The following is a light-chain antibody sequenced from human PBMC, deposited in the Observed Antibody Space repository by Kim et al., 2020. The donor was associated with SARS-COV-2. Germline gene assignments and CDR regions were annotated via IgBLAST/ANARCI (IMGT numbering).Light chain of an antibody. CDR3: CSYAGSYTHYV. Sequence: QSAPTQARSVSGSPRQSVTISCTGTSSDVGGYNYVSWYQQHPGKAPKLMIYDVSKRPSGVPDRFSGSKSGNTASLTISGLQAEDEADYYCCSYAGSYTHYVFGTGTKVTVL. J-gene: IGLJ1*01. V-gene: IGLV2-11*01. CDR2: DVS. CDR1: SSDVGGYNY.